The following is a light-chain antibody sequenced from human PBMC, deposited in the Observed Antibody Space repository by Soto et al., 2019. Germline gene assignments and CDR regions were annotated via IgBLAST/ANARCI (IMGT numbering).Light chain of an antibody. CDR1: QSVSSN. Sequence: EIVMTQSPATLSVSPGERATLSCRASQSVSSNLAWYQQKPGQAPRLLIYGASTRATGIPDRFSGSGSGTDFTLTISRLEPEDFAVYYCQQYGNSPPFSFGPGTKVDIK. CDR3: QQYGNSPPFS. CDR2: GAS. V-gene: IGKV3-15*01. J-gene: IGKJ3*01.